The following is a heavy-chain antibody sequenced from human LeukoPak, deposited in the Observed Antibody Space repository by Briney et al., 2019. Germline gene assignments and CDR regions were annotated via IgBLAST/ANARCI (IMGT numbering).Heavy chain of an antibody. CDR3: ARTFGEVYFYYGMDV. J-gene: IGHJ6*02. CDR1: GYTFTSYG. CDR2: ISAHNGDT. V-gene: IGHV1-18*01. D-gene: IGHD3-10*01. Sequence: ASVKVSCKASGYTFTSYGISWVRQAPGQGLEWMGWISAHNGDTNYAQNLQGGVTMTTDTSTSTAYMELRSLRSDDTAVFYCARTFGEVYFYYGMDVWGQGTTVTVSS.